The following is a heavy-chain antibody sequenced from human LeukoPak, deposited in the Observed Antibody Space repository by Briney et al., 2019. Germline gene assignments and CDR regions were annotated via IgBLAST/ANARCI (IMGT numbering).Heavy chain of an antibody. CDR3: ARGPPPHYYGSAYMDV. CDR1: GGSISSYY. V-gene: IGHV4-59*01. D-gene: IGHD3-10*01. CDR2: IYYSGST. Sequence: SETLSLACTVSGGSISSYYWSWIRQPPGKGLEWIGYIYYSGSTNYNPSLKSRVTISVDTSKNQFSLKLSSVTAADTAVYYCARGPPPHYYGSAYMDVWGKGTTVTVSS. J-gene: IGHJ6*03.